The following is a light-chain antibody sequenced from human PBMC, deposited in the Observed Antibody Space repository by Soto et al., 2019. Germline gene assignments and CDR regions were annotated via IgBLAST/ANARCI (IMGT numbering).Light chain of an antibody. CDR3: QQYNHWWT. CDR2: RAS. J-gene: IGKJ1*01. V-gene: IGKV3-15*01. Sequence: VVMTQSPATLSVSPGERATLSCRASQSVSSHLAWYQQRPGQAPRLLIYRASTRATGIPARFSGSGSGTEFTLTISSLQAEDSAVYYCQQYNHWWTFGQGTKVDIK. CDR1: QSVSSH.